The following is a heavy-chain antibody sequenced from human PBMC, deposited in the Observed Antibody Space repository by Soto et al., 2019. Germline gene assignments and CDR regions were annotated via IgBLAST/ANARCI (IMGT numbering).Heavy chain of an antibody. V-gene: IGHV1-8*01. Sequence: ASVKVSCKASGYTFTSYDINWVRQATGQGLEWMGCMNPNSGNTGYAQKFQGRVTMTRNTSISTAYMELSSLRSEDTAVYYCARGPNYDFWSGLTGGFDPWGQGTLVTVSS. CDR1: GYTFTSYD. J-gene: IGHJ5*02. D-gene: IGHD3-3*01. CDR3: ARGPNYDFWSGLTGGFDP. CDR2: MNPNSGNT.